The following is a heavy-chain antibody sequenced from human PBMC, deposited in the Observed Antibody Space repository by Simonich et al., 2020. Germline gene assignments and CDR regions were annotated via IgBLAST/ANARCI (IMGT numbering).Heavy chain of an antibody. CDR2: IYYSGIT. J-gene: IGHJ4*02. CDR1: GGSISSSSYY. V-gene: IGHV4-39*01. Sequence: QLQLQESGPGLVKPSETLSLTCTVSGGSISSSSYYWGWIRQPPGKGLAWIGSIYYSGITYYNPSLKSRVTISVDTSKNQFSLKLSSVTASDTAVYYCARWAYSSSYFDYWGQGTLVTVSS. CDR3: ARWAYSSSYFDY. D-gene: IGHD6-6*01.